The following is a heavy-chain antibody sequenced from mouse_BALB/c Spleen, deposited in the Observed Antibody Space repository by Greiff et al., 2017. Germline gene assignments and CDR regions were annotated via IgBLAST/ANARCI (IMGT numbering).Heavy chain of an antibody. V-gene: IGHV7-3*02. CDR2: IRNKANGYTT. J-gene: IGHJ3*01. Sequence: EVQRVESGGGLVQPGGSLRLSCATSGFTFTDYYMSWVRQPPGKALEWLGFIRNKANGYTTEYSASVKGRFTISRDNSQSILYLQMNTLRAEDSATYYCASDVPFAYWGQGTLVTVSA. CDR1: GFTFTDYY. CDR3: ASDVPFAY.